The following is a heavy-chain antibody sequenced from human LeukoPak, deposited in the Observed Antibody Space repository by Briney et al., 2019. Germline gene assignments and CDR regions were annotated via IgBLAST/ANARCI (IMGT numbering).Heavy chain of an antibody. J-gene: IGHJ4*02. CDR3: ARGEEDGSGNYF. CDR2: ISSDGNNQ. V-gene: IGHV3-30-3*01. D-gene: IGHD3-10*01. Sequence: GGSLRLSCAASGFTFSRFSLHWVRQAPGKGLEWLAVISSDGNNQYYADSVKGRFIVSRDNSQNTLFLQINSLRPEDTAEYYCARGEEDGSGNYFWGQGTLVTVSS. CDR1: GFTFSRFS.